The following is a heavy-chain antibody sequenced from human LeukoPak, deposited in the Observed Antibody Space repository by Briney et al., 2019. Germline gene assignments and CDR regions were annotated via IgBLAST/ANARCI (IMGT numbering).Heavy chain of an antibody. J-gene: IGHJ1*01. CDR1: GGSISSGDYY. D-gene: IGHD4-17*01. CDR3: ARGNYGDYGEYFQH. Sequence: SQTLSPTCTVSGGSISSGDYYWSWIRQPPGKGLEWIGYIYYSGSTYYKPSLKSRVTISVDTSKNQFSLKLSSVTAADTAVYFCARGNYGDYGEYFQHWGQGTLVTVSS. CDR2: IYYSGST. V-gene: IGHV4-30-4*01.